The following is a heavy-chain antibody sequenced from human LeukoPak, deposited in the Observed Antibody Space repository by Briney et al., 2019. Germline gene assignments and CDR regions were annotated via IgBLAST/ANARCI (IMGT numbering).Heavy chain of an antibody. D-gene: IGHD3-22*01. CDR1: GYTLTELS. CDR2: FDPEDGET. Sequence: ASVKVSCKVSGYTLTELSMHWVRQAPGKGLEWMGGFDPEDGETIDAQKFQGRVTMTEDTSTDTAYMELSSLRSEDTAVYYCATSITMIRGDPYYYYMDVWGKGTTVTISS. J-gene: IGHJ6*03. CDR3: ATSITMIRGDPYYYYMDV. V-gene: IGHV1-24*01.